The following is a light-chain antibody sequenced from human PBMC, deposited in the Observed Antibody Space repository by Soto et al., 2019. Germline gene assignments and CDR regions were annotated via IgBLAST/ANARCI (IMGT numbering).Light chain of an antibody. CDR1: SGYSNYK. J-gene: IGLJ2*01. V-gene: IGLV9-49*01. CDR3: GADHGSGSNLVL. CDR2: VGTGGIVG. Sequence: HLVLTQPPSASASLGASVTLTCTLSSGYSNYKVDWYQQRPGKGPRFVMRVGTGGIVGSKGDGIPDRFSVLGSGLNRYLTIKNIQEEDESDYHCGADHGSGSNLVLFGGGTKLTVL.